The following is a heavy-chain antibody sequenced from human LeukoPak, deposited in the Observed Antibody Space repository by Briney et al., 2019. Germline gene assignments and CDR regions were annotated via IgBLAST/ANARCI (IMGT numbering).Heavy chain of an antibody. CDR1: GGSFSGYY. D-gene: IGHD1-7*01. V-gene: IGHV4-34*01. J-gene: IGHJ5*02. Sequence: SETLSLTCAVYGGSFSGYYWSWIRQPPGKGLEWIGEINHSGSTNYNPSLKSRVTISVDTSKNQFSLKLSSVTAADTAVYYCARCEELRLRYNWFDPWGQGTLVTASS. CDR3: ARCEELRLRYNWFDP. CDR2: INHSGST.